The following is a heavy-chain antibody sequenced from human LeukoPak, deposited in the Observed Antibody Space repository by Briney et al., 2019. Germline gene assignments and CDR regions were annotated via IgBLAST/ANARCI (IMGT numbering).Heavy chain of an antibody. J-gene: IGHJ4*02. D-gene: IGHD2-15*01. CDR1: GYSFTSYW. Sequence: GESLKISCKGSGYSFTSYWIGWVRPIPGKGLEWMGIIYPGDSDTRYSPSFQGQVTISADKSISTAYLQWSSLKASDTAMYYCARQYCSGGSCYFIDYWGQGTLVTVSS. CDR3: ARQYCSGGSCYFIDY. CDR2: IYPGDSDT. V-gene: IGHV5-51*01.